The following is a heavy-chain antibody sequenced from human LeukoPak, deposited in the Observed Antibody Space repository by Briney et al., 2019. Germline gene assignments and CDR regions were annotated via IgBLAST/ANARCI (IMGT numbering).Heavy chain of an antibody. D-gene: IGHD6-13*01. Sequence: SETLSLTCAVSGGSISSSNWWSWVRQPPGKGLEWIGEIYHSGSTNYNPSLKSRVTISVDKSKNQFSLKLSSVTAADTAVYYCAASIAAAGMVSKYFDYWGQGTLVTVSS. CDR2: IYHSGST. CDR1: GGSISSSNW. V-gene: IGHV4-4*02. CDR3: AASIAAAGMVSKYFDY. J-gene: IGHJ4*02.